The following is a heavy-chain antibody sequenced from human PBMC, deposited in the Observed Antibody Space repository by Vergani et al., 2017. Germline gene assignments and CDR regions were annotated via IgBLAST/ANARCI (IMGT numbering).Heavy chain of an antibody. J-gene: IGHJ6*03. Sequence: QVQLQESGPGLVKPSETLSLTCTVSGYSISSGYYWGWIRQPPGKGLEWIGSIYHSGSTYYNPSLKSRVTISVDTSKHQFSLKLSPVTAADTAVYYCARVDYGGNSPELYYYYMDVWGKGTTVTVSS. CDR3: ARVDYGGNSPELYYYYMDV. D-gene: IGHD4-23*01. V-gene: IGHV4-38-2*02. CDR2: IYHSGST. CDR1: GYSISSGYY.